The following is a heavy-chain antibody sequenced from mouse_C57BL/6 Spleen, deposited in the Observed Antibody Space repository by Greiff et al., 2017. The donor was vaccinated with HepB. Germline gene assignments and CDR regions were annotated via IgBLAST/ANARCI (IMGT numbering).Heavy chain of an antibody. J-gene: IGHJ1*03. CDR2: IDPSDSYT. V-gene: IGHV1-69*01. Sequence: QVQLQQPGAELVMPGASVKLSCKASGYTFTSYWMHWVKQRPGQGLEWIGEIDPSDSYTNYNQKFKGKSTLTVDKSSSTAYMQLSSLTSEDSAVYYYARGPQVYFDVWGTGTTVTVSS. CDR1: GYTFTSYW. CDR3: ARGPQVYFDV.